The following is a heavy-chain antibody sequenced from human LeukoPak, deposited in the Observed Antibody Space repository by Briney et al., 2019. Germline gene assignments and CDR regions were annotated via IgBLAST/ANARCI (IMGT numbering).Heavy chain of an antibody. J-gene: IGHJ6*03. D-gene: IGHD3-22*01. CDR3: ARDSSGSITKGYLYYYMDV. CDR2: IYYSGST. V-gene: IGHV4-30-4*08. CDR1: GGSISSDSYY. Sequence: SQTLSLTCTVSGGSISSDSYYWSWIRQPPGKGLEWIGYIYYSGSTYYNPSPKSRVTISVDTSKNQFSLKLTSVTAADTAVYYCARDSSGSITKGYLYYYMDVWGKGTTVTVSS.